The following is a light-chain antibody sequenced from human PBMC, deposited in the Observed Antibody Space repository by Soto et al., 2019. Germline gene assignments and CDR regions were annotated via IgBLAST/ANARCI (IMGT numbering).Light chain of an antibody. J-gene: IGLJ1*01. CDR3: SSYTTISTYV. CDR2: DVT. Sequence: QSALTQPASVSGSPGQSIAISCTGTSSDVGGYNYVSWYQQHPDKAPKLILYDVTNRPSGVSNRFSGSKSGNTASLTISGFQAEDEADYYCSSYTTISTYVFGTGTKLTVL. V-gene: IGLV2-14*01. CDR1: SSDVGGYNY.